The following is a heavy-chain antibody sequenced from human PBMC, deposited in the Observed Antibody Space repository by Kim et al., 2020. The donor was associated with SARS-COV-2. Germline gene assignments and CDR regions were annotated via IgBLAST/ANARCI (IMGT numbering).Heavy chain of an antibody. CDR1: GGSFSGYY. V-gene: IGHV4-34*01. D-gene: IGHD3-10*01. Sequence: SETLSLTCAVYGGSFSGYYWSWIRQPPGKGLEWIGEINHSGSTNYNPSLKSRVTISVDTSKNQFSLKLSSVTAADTAVYYCARGRRGNYGARRRGGAFDIWGQGTMVTVSS. J-gene: IGHJ3*02. CDR3: ARGRRGNYGARRRGGAFDI. CDR2: INHSGST.